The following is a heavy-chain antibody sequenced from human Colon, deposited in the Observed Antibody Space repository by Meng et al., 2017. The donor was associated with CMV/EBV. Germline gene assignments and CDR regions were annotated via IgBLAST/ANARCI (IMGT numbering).Heavy chain of an antibody. CDR1: GGSVSSDI. Sequence: TCSVSGGSVSSDIYYWSWIRQHPGKGLEWMGRIIPILGIANYAQKFQGRVTITADKSTSTAYMELSSLRSEDTAVYYCARVNVEFYYGMDVWGQGTTVTVSS. D-gene: IGHD5-24*01. V-gene: IGHV1-69*02. J-gene: IGHJ6*02. CDR3: ARVNVEFYYGMDV. CDR2: IIPILGIA.